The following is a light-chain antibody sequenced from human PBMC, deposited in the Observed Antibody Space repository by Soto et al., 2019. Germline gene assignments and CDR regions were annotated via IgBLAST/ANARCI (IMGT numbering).Light chain of an antibody. J-gene: IGLJ2*01. V-gene: IGLV1-47*01. Sequence: QSVLTQPPSASGTPGQRVTISCSGSSSNIGSNYVYWYQQLPGTAPKLFIYRNNQRPSGVPDRFSGSKSGTSASLAISGLRSDDEADYYCAASDDSLSVRVFGGGTKVTVL. CDR1: SSNIGSNY. CDR2: RNN. CDR3: AASDDSLSVRV.